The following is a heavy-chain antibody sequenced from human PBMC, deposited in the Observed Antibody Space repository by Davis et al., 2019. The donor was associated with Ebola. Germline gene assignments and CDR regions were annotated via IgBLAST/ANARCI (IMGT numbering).Heavy chain of an antibody. J-gene: IGHJ3*01. Sequence: GESLKISCAASGFTFSSYAMSWVRQAPGKGLEWVSAISGSGGSTYYADSVRGRFTISRDNAKNSLFLQVNSLRAEDTAVYYCARARFYYDSGGYPRVFDFWGQGTMVTVSS. CDR1: GFTFSSYA. CDR3: ARARFYYDSGGYPRVFDF. V-gene: IGHV3-23*01. D-gene: IGHD3-22*01. CDR2: ISGSGGST.